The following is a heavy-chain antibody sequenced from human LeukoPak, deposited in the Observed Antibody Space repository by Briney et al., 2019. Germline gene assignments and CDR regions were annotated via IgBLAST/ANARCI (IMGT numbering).Heavy chain of an antibody. J-gene: IGHJ5*02. V-gene: IGHV4-34*01. Sequence: SETLSLTCAVYGGSFSGYYWSWIRQPPGKGLEWIGEINHSGSTNYNPSLKSRVTISVDTSKNQFSLKLSSVTAADTAVYYCARGGIYCSGGSCYANNWFDPWGQGTLVTVSS. D-gene: IGHD2-15*01. CDR2: INHSGST. CDR1: GGSFSGYY. CDR3: ARGGIYCSGGSCYANNWFDP.